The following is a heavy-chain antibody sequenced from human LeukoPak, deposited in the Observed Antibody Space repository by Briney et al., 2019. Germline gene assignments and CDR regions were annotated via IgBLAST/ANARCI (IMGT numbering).Heavy chain of an antibody. V-gene: IGHV4-34*01. J-gene: IGHJ4*02. CDR2: INRSGGT. CDR1: GGFFSVYY. Sequence: SETLSLIYALYGGFFSVYYWSWIRQPPGGGLEWLGDINRSGGTNYNPSLKSRVTISVDTSTNQFSLMLSSVTAADTAVYYCARGAPGAVAVLVYWGQGTLVTVSS. CDR3: ARGAPGAVAVLVY. D-gene: IGHD6-19*01.